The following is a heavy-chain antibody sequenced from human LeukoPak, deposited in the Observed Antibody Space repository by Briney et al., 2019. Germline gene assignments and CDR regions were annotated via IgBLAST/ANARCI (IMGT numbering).Heavy chain of an antibody. Sequence: ASVKVSCKASGYTFTSYDINWVRQATGQGLEWMGWMNPNSGNTGYAQKFQGRVTITRNTSISTAYMELSSLRSEDTAMFYCAREDFYGSGGVGGFDYWGQGTLVTVSS. D-gene: IGHD3-10*01. V-gene: IGHV1-8*03. CDR1: GYTFTSYD. CDR2: MNPNSGNT. J-gene: IGHJ4*02. CDR3: AREDFYGSGGVGGFDY.